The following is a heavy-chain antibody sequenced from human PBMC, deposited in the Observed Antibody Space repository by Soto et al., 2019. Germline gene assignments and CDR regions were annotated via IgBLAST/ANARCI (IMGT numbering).Heavy chain of an antibody. CDR2: INAGNGNT. D-gene: IGHD1-26*01. CDR3: ARTVGGSPAHYYYGMDV. Sequence: GASVKVSCKASGYTFTSYAMHWVRQAPGQSPEWMGWINAGNGNTKYSQKFQGRVTITRDTSASTAYMELSSLRSEDTAVYYCARTVGGSPAHYYYGMDVWGQGTTVTVSS. CDR1: GYTFTSYA. V-gene: IGHV1-3*01. J-gene: IGHJ6*02.